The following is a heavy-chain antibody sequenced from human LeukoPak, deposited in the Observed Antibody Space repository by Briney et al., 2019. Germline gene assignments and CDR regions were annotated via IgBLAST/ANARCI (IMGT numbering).Heavy chain of an antibody. J-gene: IGHJ4*02. V-gene: IGHV3-21*01. Sequence: GGSLRLSCAASGSTFSSYSMNWVRQAPGKGLEWVSSISSSSSYIYYADSVKGRFTISRDNAKNSLYLQMNSLRAEDTAVYYCARERRHSSGLDYWGQGTLVTVSS. CDR1: GSTFSSYS. CDR3: ARERRHSSGLDY. CDR2: ISSSSSYI. D-gene: IGHD6-19*01.